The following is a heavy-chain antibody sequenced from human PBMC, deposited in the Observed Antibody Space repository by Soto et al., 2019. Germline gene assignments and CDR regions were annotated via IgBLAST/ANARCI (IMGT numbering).Heavy chain of an antibody. CDR3: ARDLNYFASGSYPP. V-gene: IGHV4-34*01. CDR1: GGSFSGYY. J-gene: IGHJ5*02. Sequence: SETLSLTYAVYGGSFSGYYWGWIRQPQGKGLEWIGEINLSSTTNYNPSLKSRVTISVDTSKNQFSLKLRSVTAADTAVYYCARDLNYFASGSYPPWGQGTLVTVSS. CDR2: INLSSTT. D-gene: IGHD3-10*01.